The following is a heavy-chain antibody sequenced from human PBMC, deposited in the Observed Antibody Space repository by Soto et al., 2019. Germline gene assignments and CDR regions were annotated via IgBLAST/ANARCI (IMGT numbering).Heavy chain of an antibody. J-gene: IGHJ2*01. CDR2: INDRGSI. Sequence: QVQLQQWGAGPLRPLETLSLTCGVSGVSFSGYYWAWIRQSPGNGLEWIGEINDRGSINYKPSLQSRVSISVDTSKNHDSLHLRSVTAAATAVYYCERESHDSLTGPPWVWYFDLWGRGNLVTVSS. CDR3: ERESHDSLTGPPWVWYFDL. V-gene: IGHV4-34*01. D-gene: IGHD3-9*01. CDR1: GVSFSGYY.